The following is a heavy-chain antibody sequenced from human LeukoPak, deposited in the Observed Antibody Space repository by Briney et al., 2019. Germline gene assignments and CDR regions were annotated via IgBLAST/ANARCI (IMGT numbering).Heavy chain of an antibody. CDR3: ARIPGAEGGGAGVIDY. CDR2: INPSGGST. J-gene: IGHJ4*02. D-gene: IGHD3-10*01. CDR1: GYTFTSYY. Sequence: ASVTVSSKASGYTFTSYYMHWVRQAPGQGLEWMGIINPSGGSTSYAQKFQGRVTMTRDMSTSTVYMELSSLRSEDTGVYWCARIPGAEGGGAGVIDYWGQGTLVTVSS. V-gene: IGHV1-46*01.